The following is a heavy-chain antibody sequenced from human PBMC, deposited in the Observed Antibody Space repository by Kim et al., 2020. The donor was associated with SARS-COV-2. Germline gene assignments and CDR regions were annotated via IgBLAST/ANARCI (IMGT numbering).Heavy chain of an antibody. J-gene: IGHJ6*01. CDR3: ASVCYXXVWXSXRGXXQNYXXDV. D-gene: IGHD3-16*02. CDR2: ISSSSSYT. CDR1: GFTFSDYY. Sequence: GGSLRLSCAASGFTFSDYYMSWIRQAPGKGLEWVSYISSSSSYTNYEDSVKGRFXXSSDXXKNSXXLQXNSLKXXDTAEXYYASVCYXXVWXSXRGXXQNYXXDVWXXGTTXXVSX. V-gene: IGHV3-11*03.